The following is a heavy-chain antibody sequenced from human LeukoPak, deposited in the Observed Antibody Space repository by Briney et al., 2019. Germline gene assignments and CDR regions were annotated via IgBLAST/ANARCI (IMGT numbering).Heavy chain of an antibody. CDR2: ISYDGSTK. V-gene: IGHV3-30*18. CDR1: GFTFSTYG. CDR3: AKDRGYSYGPLWFDP. J-gene: IGHJ5*02. D-gene: IGHD5-18*01. Sequence: GGSLRLSCTASGFTFSTYGMHWVRQAPGKGLEWVTLISYDGSTKYYSDSVKGRFTLSRDNSKNTLYLQMNSLRAEDTAVYYCAKDRGYSYGPLWFDPWGQGTLVTVSS.